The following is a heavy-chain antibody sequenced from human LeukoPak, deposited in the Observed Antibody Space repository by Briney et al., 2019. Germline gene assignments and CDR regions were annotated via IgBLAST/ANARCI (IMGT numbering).Heavy chain of an antibody. Sequence: GGSLRLSCAVSGFSLTDYSMNCIRQAPGKGLEWVSSIGTRSRHIYYAESVKGRFTISRDNATNSVYLQMNSLGVEDTGVYYCAPRGAHGYWGQGTLVTVSS. CDR1: GFSLTDYS. J-gene: IGHJ4*02. D-gene: IGHD4/OR15-4a*01. CDR3: APRGAHGY. V-gene: IGHV3-21*01. CDR2: IGTRSRHI.